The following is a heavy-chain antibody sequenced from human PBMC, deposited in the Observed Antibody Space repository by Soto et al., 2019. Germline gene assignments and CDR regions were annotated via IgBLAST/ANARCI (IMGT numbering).Heavy chain of an antibody. D-gene: IGHD3-3*01. J-gene: IGHJ5*02. Sequence: SETLSLTCTVSGGSISSVGYYWSWIRQHPGKGLEWIGYIYYSGSTYYNPSLKSRVTISVDTSKNQFSLKLSSVTAAATAVYYCASNYDFWSGYYSAWGQGTLVTVSS. CDR1: GGSISSVGYY. CDR3: ASNYDFWSGYYSA. CDR2: IYYSGST. V-gene: IGHV4-31*03.